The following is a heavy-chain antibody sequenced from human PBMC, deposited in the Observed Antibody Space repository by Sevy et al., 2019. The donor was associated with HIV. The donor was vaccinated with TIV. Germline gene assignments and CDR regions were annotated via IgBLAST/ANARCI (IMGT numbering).Heavy chain of an antibody. CDR1: GFTFGDYC. D-gene: IGHD6-13*01. V-gene: IGHV3-49*04. CDR3: TRWKAAQSIFDY. J-gene: IGHJ4*02. CDR2: LKSDVYGGTV. Sequence: GGSLRRSCTASGFTFGDYCMSWVRQAPGKGLEWVAFLKSDVYGGTVDHAASVRGRFVISRDDSKTIAYLQMNDLKTEETGVYYCTRWKAAQSIFDYWGQGALVTVSS.